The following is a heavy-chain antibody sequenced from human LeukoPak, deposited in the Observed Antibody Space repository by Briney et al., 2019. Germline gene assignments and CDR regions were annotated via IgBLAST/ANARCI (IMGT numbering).Heavy chain of an antibody. CDR2: IYYSGST. CDR3: ARLASSGWSHCDY. D-gene: IGHD6-19*01. CDR1: GGSISSYY. J-gene: IGHJ4*02. V-gene: IGHV4-59*08. Sequence: SETLSLTCTVSGGSISSYYWSWIRQPPGKGLEWIGYIYYSGSTNYNPSLKSRVTISVDTSKNQFSLKLSSVTAADTAVYYCARLASSGWSHCDYWGQGTLVTVSS.